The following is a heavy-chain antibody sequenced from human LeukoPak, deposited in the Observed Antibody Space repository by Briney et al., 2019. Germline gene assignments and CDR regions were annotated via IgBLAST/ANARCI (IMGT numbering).Heavy chain of an antibody. D-gene: IGHD3-3*01. J-gene: IGHJ4*02. CDR1: GFTFSSYA. CDR3: ARGLAPRGYGFGIGY. V-gene: IGHV3-23*01. CDR2: ISGSGGST. Sequence: PGGPLRLSCAASGFTFSSYAMSWVRQAPGKGLGWVSAISGSGGSTYYADSVKGRFTISRDNSKNTLYLLMNNLRPEDTAIYYCARGLAPRGYGFGIGYWGQGTLVTVSS.